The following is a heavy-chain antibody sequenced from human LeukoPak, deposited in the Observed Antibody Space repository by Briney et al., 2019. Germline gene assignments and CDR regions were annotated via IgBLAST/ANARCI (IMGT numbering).Heavy chain of an antibody. V-gene: IGHV1-24*01. D-gene: IGHD3-9*01. CDR2: XXPEDGET. CDR3: ATFTPLRYFDWLLEGDY. CDR1: GYTLTELS. Sequence: ASVKVSCKVSGYTLTELSMHWVRQAPGKGLEXXXXXXPEDGETIYAQKFQGRVTMTEDTSTDTAYMELSSLRSEDTAVYYCATFTPLRYFDWLLEGDYWGQGTLVTVSS. J-gene: IGHJ4*02.